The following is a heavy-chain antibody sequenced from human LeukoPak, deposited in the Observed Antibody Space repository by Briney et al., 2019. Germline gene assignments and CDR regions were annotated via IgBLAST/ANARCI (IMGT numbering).Heavy chain of an antibody. Sequence: GGSLRLSCAASGFTFDDYGMSWVRQAPGKGLEWVSGINWNGGSTGYADSVKGRFTISRDNAKNSLYLQMNSLRVEDTALYYCARGIGTRMNTATEDWGQGTLVTVSS. J-gene: IGHJ4*02. CDR2: INWNGGST. D-gene: IGHD5-18*01. V-gene: IGHV3-20*04. CDR1: GFTFDDYG. CDR3: ARGIGTRMNTATED.